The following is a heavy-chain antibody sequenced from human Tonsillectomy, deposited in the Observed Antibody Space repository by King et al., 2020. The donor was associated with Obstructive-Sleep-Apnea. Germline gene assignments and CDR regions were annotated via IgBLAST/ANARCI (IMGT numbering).Heavy chain of an antibody. CDR2: IYYSGST. D-gene: IGHD4-23*01. Sequence: VQLQESGPGLVKPSETLSLTCTVSGGSISSYFWSWIRQPPGKGLEWIGYIYYSGSTNYNPSLKSRVTISVDTSKNQFSLKLSSVTAADTAVYYRARGYDYGGNSYWGQGTLVTVSS. J-gene: IGHJ4*02. V-gene: IGHV4-59*01. CDR1: GGSISSYF. CDR3: ARGYDYGGNSY.